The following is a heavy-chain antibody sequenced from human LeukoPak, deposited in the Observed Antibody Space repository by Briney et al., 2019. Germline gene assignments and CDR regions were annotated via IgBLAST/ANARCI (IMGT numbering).Heavy chain of an antibody. CDR3: ARDHSPTFMIVHAFDI. Sequence: SQTLSLTCTVSGGSISSGGYYWSWIRQPPGKGLEWIGYIYHSGSTYYNPSLKSRVTISVDRSKNQFSLKLSSVTAADTAVYYCARDHSPTFMIVHAFDIWGQGTMVTVSS. J-gene: IGHJ3*02. V-gene: IGHV4-30-2*01. CDR2: IYHSGST. CDR1: GGSISSGGYY. D-gene: IGHD3-22*01.